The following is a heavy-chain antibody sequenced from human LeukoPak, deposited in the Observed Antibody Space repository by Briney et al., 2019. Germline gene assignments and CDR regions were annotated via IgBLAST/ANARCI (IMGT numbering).Heavy chain of an antibody. CDR1: GFTFSSYG. Sequence: PGGSLRLSCAASGFTFSSYGMQWVRQAPGKGLEWVAFTSYDGSNKYYSDSVKGRFTISRDNSKNTLYLQMNSLRAEDTALYYCARDYDDSRGNGAFNIWGQGTMVTVSS. J-gene: IGHJ3*02. D-gene: IGHD3-22*01. CDR3: ARDYDDSRGNGAFNI. V-gene: IGHV3-30*03. CDR2: TSYDGSNK.